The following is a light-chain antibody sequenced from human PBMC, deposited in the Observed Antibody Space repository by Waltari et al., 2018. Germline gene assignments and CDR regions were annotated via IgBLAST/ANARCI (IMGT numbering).Light chain of an antibody. Sequence: DIVMTPSPDSLSVSLGERAPIPCKSSQGLFYSRNNRNYLAWYQQKPGQPPKLLLFYASTRESGVPERFSGSVSGTEFTLTISGLQAEDVALYYCQQYYLSPFSFGPGTRVDLK. CDR1: QGLFYSRNNRNY. CDR3: QQYYLSPFS. CDR2: YAS. J-gene: IGKJ3*01. V-gene: IGKV4-1*01.